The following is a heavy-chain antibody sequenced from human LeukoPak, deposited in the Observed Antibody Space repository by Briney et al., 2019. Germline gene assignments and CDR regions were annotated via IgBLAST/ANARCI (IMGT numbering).Heavy chain of an antibody. D-gene: IGHD5-18*01. CDR3: ARVDRAMLTVYYYYMDV. Sequence: GGSLRLSCAASGFTFSTYGINWVRQAPGEGLEWVSYISSTSGVIYYADSVKGRFTISRDNAKDSLYLQMNSLRAEDTAVYFCARVDRAMLTVYYYYMDVWGRGTTVTVSS. CDR1: GFTFSTYG. CDR2: ISSTSGVI. V-gene: IGHV3-48*01. J-gene: IGHJ6*03.